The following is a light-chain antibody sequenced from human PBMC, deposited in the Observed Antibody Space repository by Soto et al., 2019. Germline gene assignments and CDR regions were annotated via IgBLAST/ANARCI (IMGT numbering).Light chain of an antibody. CDR2: SSN. J-gene: IGLJ2*01. V-gene: IGLV1-44*01. CDR3: AAWDDSLNGLL. CDR1: SSNIGSNT. Sequence: QSVLTQPPSASGTPGQRVTISCSGSSSNIGSNTGNWYQQLPGTAPKLLIYSSNQRPSGVPDRFSGSKSGTSASLAISGLQSEDEADYYCAAWDDSLNGLLFGGGTKLTVL.